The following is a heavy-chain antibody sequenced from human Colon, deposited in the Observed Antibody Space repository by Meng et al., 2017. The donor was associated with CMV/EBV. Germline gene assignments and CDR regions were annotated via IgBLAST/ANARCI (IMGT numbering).Heavy chain of an antibody. CDR2: VKGDGSSS. J-gene: IGHJ4*01. V-gene: IGHV3-74*01. D-gene: IGHD3-22*01. CDR3: ARSQNAIYSSGWSTTLEY. Sequence: GESLKISCAASGFTFGNYWMHWVRQAPGKGLVWVSRVKGDGSSSSYAESVKGRFTIFRANGKNTFYLQMNSLSAEDSAMYYCARSQNAIYSSGWSTTLEYWGHGTLVTVSS. CDR1: GFTFGNYW.